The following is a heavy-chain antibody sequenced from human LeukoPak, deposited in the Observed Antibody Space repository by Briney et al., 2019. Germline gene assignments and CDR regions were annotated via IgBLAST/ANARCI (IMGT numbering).Heavy chain of an antibody. CDR3: ARDQEETAYNWFDP. J-gene: IGHJ5*02. Sequence: PGGSLRLSCAASGFTFSSYGMHWVRQAPGKGLEWVAVISYDGSNKYYADSVKGRFTISRDNSKNTLYLQMNSLRAEDTAVYYCARDQEETAYNWFDPWGQGTLVTVSS. D-gene: IGHD5-18*01. CDR2: ISYDGSNK. CDR1: GFTFSSYG. V-gene: IGHV3-30*03.